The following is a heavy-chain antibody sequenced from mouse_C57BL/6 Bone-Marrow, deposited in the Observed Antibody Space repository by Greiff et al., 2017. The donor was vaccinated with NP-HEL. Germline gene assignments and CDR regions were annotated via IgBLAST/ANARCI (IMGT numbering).Heavy chain of an antibody. D-gene: IGHD6-1*01. CDR2: INPSNGGT. V-gene: IGHV1-53*01. CDR1: GYTFTSYW. Sequence: QVHVKQPGTELVKPGASVKLSCKASGYTFTSYWMHWVKQRPGQGLEWIGNINPSNGGTNYNEKFKSKATLTVDKSSSTAYMQLSSLTSEDSAVYYCARGIGASIPAWFAYWGQGTLVTVSA. J-gene: IGHJ3*01. CDR3: ARGIGASIPAWFAY.